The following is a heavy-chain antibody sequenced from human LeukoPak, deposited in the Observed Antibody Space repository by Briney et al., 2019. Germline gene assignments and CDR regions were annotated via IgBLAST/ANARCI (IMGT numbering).Heavy chain of an antibody. CDR1: GYSFTSYW. CDR2: IYPGDSDT. D-gene: IGHD6-19*01. CDR3: ARGKSVAGFHYYGMDV. J-gene: IGHJ6*02. Sequence: GESLKISCKGSGYSFTSYWIGWVRQMPGKGLEWMGIIYPGDSDTRYSPSFQGQVTISADKSISTAYLQWSSLKASDTAMYYCARGKSVAGFHYYGMDVWGQGTTVTVSS. V-gene: IGHV5-51*01.